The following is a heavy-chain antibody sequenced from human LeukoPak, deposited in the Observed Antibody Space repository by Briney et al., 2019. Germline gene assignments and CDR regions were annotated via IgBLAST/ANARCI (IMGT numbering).Heavy chain of an antibody. D-gene: IGHD3-16*01. CDR2: IYVDGST. CDR3: VCLGLGGLSLD. J-gene: IGHJ4*02. Sequence: GGSLRLSCAASGISVSSNYMSWVRQAPGKGLQWVSVIYVDGSTYYADSVKGRITISRDNSRNTLYLQMNSLRVEDTAVYYCVCLGLGGLSLDWGQGTLVTVSS. CDR1: GISVSSNY. V-gene: IGHV3-66*01.